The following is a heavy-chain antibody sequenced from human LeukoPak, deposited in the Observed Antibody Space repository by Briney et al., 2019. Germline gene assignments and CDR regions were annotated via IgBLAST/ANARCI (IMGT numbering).Heavy chain of an antibody. D-gene: IGHD3-22*01. CDR2: INPNSGGT. CDR1: GYTVTGYY. V-gene: IGHV1-2*02. Sequence: GASVKVSCKASGYTVTGYYMHWVRQAPGQGLEWMGWINPNSGGTNYAQKFQGRVTMTRDTSISTAYMELSRLRSDDTAVYYCARDLGHTAVVVITAIDYWGQGTLVTVSS. CDR3: ARDLGHTAVVVITAIDY. J-gene: IGHJ4*02.